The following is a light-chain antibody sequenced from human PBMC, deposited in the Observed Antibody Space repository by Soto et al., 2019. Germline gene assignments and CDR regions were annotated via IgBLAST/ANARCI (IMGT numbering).Light chain of an antibody. CDR3: QSYDSSLSGSNVV. J-gene: IGLJ2*01. Sequence: QSVLTQPPSVSGAPGQRVTISCTGSSSNIGAGYDVHWYQQLPGTAPKLLIYGNSNRPSGVPDRFSGSKSGTSASLAITGFQAEDEADYYCQSYDSSLSGSNVVFGGGTQLTVL. CDR2: GNS. V-gene: IGLV1-40*01. CDR1: SSNIGAGYD.